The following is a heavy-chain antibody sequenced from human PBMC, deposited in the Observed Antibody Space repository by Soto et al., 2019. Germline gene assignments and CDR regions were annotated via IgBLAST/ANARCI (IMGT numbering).Heavy chain of an antibody. D-gene: IGHD6-19*01. V-gene: IGHV3-7*01. Sequence: EVQLVESGGGLVQPGGSLRLSCAASGFTFSNYWMSWVRQAPGKGLEWLANIKQDGSENYYVDSVKGRFTTSRDNTKNSVYLQMSSLRAEGPAVYYCARDHSSVWKFDYRGRGTLVSVSS. CDR1: GFTFSNYW. CDR3: ARDHSSVWKFDY. J-gene: IGHJ4*02. CDR2: IKQDGSEN.